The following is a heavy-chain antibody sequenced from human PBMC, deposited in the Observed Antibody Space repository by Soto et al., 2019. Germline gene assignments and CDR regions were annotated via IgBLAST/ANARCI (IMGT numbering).Heavy chain of an antibody. V-gene: IGHV1-24*01. CDR1: GYTLTELS. CDR3: ATSACSSTSCYLDWFDP. CDR2: FDPEDGET. Sequence: ASVKVSCKVSGYTLTELSMHWVRQAPGKGLEWMGGFDPEDGETIYAQKFQGRVTMTEDTSTDTAYMELSSLRSEDTAVYYCATSACSSTSCYLDWFDPWRQGTLVTVSS. J-gene: IGHJ5*02. D-gene: IGHD2-2*01.